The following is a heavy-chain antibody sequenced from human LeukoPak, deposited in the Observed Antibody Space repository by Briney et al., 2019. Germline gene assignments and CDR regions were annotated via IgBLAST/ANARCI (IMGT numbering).Heavy chain of an antibody. D-gene: IGHD5-24*01. J-gene: IGHJ4*02. CDR2: ISGSGGST. V-gene: IGHV3-23*01. Sequence: GGSLRPSCAASGFTFSSYAMSWVRQAPGKGLEWVSGISGSGGSTYYADSVKGRFTIPRDNSKNTLFLQMNSLRAEDTAVYYCAKCWGWLPDYWGQGTLVTVSS. CDR3: AKCWGWLPDY. CDR1: GFTFSSYA.